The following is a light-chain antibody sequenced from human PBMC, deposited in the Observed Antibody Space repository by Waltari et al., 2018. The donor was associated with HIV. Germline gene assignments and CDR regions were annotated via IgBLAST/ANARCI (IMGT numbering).Light chain of an antibody. CDR3: VTWADRSSGPVV. CDR1: SSKIGNNY. Sequence: QSVLTQPPSASGTPGQRITISCSGSSSKIGNNYVHRYQHLPGTAPKLLIYRNNQRASGVPDRFSGSKSGTSASLAISGLRSEDEADYYCVTWADRSSGPVVFGGGTKVTVL. CDR2: RNN. V-gene: IGLV1-47*01. J-gene: IGLJ2*01.